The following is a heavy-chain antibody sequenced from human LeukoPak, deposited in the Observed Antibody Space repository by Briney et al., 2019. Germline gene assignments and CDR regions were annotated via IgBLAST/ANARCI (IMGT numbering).Heavy chain of an antibody. J-gene: IGHJ4*02. CDR3: ARAPYYDSSGITYYFDY. CDR2: IKQDGSEK. V-gene: IGHV3-7*01. D-gene: IGHD3-22*01. CDR1: GFTFSSYW. Sequence: GGSLRLSCAASGFTFSSYWMSWVRQAPGKGLEWVANIKQDGSEKYYVDSVKGRFTISRDNAKNSLYLQMSSLRAEDTAVYYCARAPYYDSSGITYYFDYWGQGTLVTVSS.